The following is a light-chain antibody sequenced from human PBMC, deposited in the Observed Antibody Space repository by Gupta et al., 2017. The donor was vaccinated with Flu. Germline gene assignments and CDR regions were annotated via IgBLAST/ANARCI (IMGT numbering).Light chain of an antibody. V-gene: IGKV1-39*01. J-gene: IGKJ2*01. Sequence: PASLSASIGDKITITCRASENISNYLNWYQQQGGRAPQLLIYAASSLQNGVPSRFSGSKSGTNFSLTISELQPEDFATYYCRQRVTFPRTFGQGTKLEV. CDR1: ENISNY. CDR2: AAS. CDR3: RQRVTFPRT.